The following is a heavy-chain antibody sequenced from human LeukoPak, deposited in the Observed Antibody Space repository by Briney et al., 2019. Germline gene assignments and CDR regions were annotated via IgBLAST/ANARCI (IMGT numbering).Heavy chain of an antibody. V-gene: IGHV4-30-2*01. CDR1: GGSISSGGYS. Sequence: SETLSLTCAVSGGSISSGGYSWTWIRQPPGKGLEWIGYIYYSGSTYYNPSLRSRVTISIDRSKNQFSLKLSAVTAADTAVYYCASGLIVGSTTGVLDYWGQGTLVTVSS. J-gene: IGHJ4*02. CDR3: ASGLIVGSTTGVLDY. CDR2: IYYSGST. D-gene: IGHD1-26*01.